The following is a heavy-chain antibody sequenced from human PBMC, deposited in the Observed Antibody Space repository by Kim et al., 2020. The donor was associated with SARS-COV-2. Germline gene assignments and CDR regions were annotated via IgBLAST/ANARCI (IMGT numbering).Heavy chain of an antibody. Sequence: SGKGRITISRDNSNNTLYLQMNSLRAEDTAVYYCAKDHYDILTGYSDFDYWGQGTLVTVSS. CDR3: AKDHYDILTGYSDFDY. D-gene: IGHD3-9*01. V-gene: IGHV3-30*02. J-gene: IGHJ4*02.